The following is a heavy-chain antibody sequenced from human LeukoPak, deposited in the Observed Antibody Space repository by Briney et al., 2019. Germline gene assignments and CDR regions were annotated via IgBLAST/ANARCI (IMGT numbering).Heavy chain of an antibody. J-gene: IGHJ4*02. D-gene: IGHD5-12*01. CDR3: ARVSGYDWESFYDY. Sequence: TSETLSLTCTVSGGSISSSSYYWGWIRQPPGKGLEWIGSIYYSGSTYYNPSLKSRVTISVDTSKNQFSLKLSSVTAADTAVYYCARVSGYDWESFYDYWGQGTLVTVSS. CDR2: IYYSGST. CDR1: GGSISSSSYY. V-gene: IGHV4-39*07.